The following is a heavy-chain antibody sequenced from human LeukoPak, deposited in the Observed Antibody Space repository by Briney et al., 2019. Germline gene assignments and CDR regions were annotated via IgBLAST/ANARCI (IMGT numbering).Heavy chain of an antibody. CDR3: ARRNWNGIYCIDY. CDR1: GFTFGSYW. Sequence: GGSLRLSCAASGFTFGSYWMSWVRQAPGKGLEWVANIKEDGSETYYVDSVKGRFTISRDDAKNSLYLQMNSLRAEDTAVYYCARRNWNGIYCIDYWGQGTPATASS. V-gene: IGHV3-7*05. D-gene: IGHD1-1*01. J-gene: IGHJ4*02. CDR2: IKEDGSET.